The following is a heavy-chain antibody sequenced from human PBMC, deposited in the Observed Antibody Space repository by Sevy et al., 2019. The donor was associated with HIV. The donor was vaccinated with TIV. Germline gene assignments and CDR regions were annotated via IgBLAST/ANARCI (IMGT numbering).Heavy chain of an antibody. CDR3: AGDYGGNWRDYYYGMDV. D-gene: IGHD1-1*01. J-gene: IGHJ6*02. CDR1: GFTFSSYE. Sequence: GGSLRLTCAASGFTFSSYEMNWVRQAPGKGLEWVSYISSSGSTIYYADSVKGRFTISRDNAKNSLYLQMNSLRAEDTAVYYCAGDYGGNWRDYYYGMDVWGQGTTVTVSS. V-gene: IGHV3-48*03. CDR2: ISSSGSTI.